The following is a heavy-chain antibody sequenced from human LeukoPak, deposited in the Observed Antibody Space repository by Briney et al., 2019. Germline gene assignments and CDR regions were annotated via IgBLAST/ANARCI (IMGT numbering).Heavy chain of an antibody. V-gene: IGHV4-34*01. Sequence: SETLSLTCAVYGGSFSGYYWSWIRQPPGKGLEWIGEINHSGSTNYNPPLKSRVTISVDRSKNQFSLKLSSVTAADTAVYYCARVGWNYYFDYWGQGTLVTVSS. CDR3: ARVGWNYYFDY. CDR1: GGSFSGYY. CDR2: INHSGST. J-gene: IGHJ4*02. D-gene: IGHD1-7*01.